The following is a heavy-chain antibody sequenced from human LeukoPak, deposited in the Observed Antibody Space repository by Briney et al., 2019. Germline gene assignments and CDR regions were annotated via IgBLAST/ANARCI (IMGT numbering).Heavy chain of an antibody. CDR2: IKYDGSEE. V-gene: IGHV3-7*01. CDR1: GFSFSSSW. D-gene: IGHD5/OR15-5a*01. CDR3: ARDVYRSFDY. J-gene: IGHJ4*02. Sequence: GGSLRLSCVASGFSFSSSWMNWVRQAPAKGLEWVANIKYDGSEEYYVDSVKGRFTISRDNAQNSLYLQMNNLRAEDTAVYYCARDVYRSFDYWGQGSLVTVSS.